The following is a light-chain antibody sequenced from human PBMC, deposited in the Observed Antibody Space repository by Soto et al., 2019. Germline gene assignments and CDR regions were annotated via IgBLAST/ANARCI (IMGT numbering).Light chain of an antibody. V-gene: IGKV3-15*01. CDR3: QHYNNWWT. CDR2: GAS. J-gene: IGKJ1*01. Sequence: EIVMTQSQATLSVSPGERATLSCRASQSVSSNSAWYQQKPGQAPMLLLYGASTRATGIPARFSGRWSGTDFPLTISSLPSEVLAVYYFQHYNNWWTFGQGTKVEIK. CDR1: QSVSSN.